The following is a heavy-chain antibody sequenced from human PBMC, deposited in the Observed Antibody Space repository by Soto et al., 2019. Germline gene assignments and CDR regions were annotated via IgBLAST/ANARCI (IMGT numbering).Heavy chain of an antibody. CDR3: TMGLLWFGAY. Sequence: EVQLVESGGGLVQPGGSLKLSCAASGFTFSGSAMHWVRQASGKGLEWVGRIRTKANSYATAYAASLKGRFTISRDDSKNTAYLQMNSLKTEDTAVYYCTMGLLWFGAYWGQGTLVTVSS. D-gene: IGHD3-10*01. CDR2: IRTKANSYAT. CDR1: GFTFSGSA. J-gene: IGHJ4*02. V-gene: IGHV3-73*02.